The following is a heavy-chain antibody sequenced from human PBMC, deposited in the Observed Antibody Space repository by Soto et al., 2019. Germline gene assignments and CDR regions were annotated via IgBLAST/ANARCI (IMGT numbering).Heavy chain of an antibody. CDR2: ISSSGSTI. Sequence: GGSLRLSCAASGFTFSDYYMSWIRQAPGKGLEWVSYISSSGSTIYYADSVKGRFTISRDNAKNSLYLQMNSLRAEDTAVYYCARADEYYYGSGSPLNPWGQGTLVTVSS. D-gene: IGHD3-10*01. J-gene: IGHJ5*02. CDR1: GFTFSDYY. V-gene: IGHV3-11*01. CDR3: ARADEYYYGSGSPLNP.